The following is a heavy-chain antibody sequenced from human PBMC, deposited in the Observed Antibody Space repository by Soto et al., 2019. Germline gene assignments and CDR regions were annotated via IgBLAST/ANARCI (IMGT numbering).Heavy chain of an antibody. J-gene: IGHJ4*02. CDR1: GDTIYSDNYY. CDR3: ARGESMLPGVLTSPLDX. CDR2: IYYSGRT. V-gene: IGHV4-30-4*01. Sequence: PSETLSLTCTVSGDTIYSDNYYWSWIRQSPGKGLEWIGYIYYSGRTYYNPSLRSRFSISVDTSKNQFFLKMRSATAADTAVYYCARGESMLPGVLTSPLDXWGLGTLVTVSS. D-gene: IGHD2-8*01.